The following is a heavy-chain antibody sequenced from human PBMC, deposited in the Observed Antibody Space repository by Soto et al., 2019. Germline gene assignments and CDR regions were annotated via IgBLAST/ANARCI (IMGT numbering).Heavy chain of an antibody. CDR1: GFTFSTYA. CDR3: ARHSVGYQLLYNWFDP. J-gene: IGHJ5*02. V-gene: IGHV3-23*01. CDR2: ISGSGGTI. Sequence: EVQLLESAGGLVQPGKSLRLSCATSGFTFSTYAMSWVRQAPGKGLEWVSTISGSGGTIYYADSVKGRFTISRDNSKNTLYLQMNSLKAEDTAIFYCARHSVGYQLLYNWFDPWGQGTLVTVSS. D-gene: IGHD2-2*01.